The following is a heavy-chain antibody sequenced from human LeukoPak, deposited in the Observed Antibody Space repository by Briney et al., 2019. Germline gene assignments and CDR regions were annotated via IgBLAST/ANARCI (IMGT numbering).Heavy chain of an antibody. CDR3: ARVPGMYYYDSSGYYLD. V-gene: IGHV4-59*01. CDR2: IYYSGST. D-gene: IGHD3-22*01. CDR1: GGSISSYY. J-gene: IGHJ4*02. Sequence: KPSETLSLTCTVSGGSISSYYWSWIRQPPGKGLEWIGYIYYSGSTNYNPSLKSRVTISVDTSKNQFSLKLSSVTAADTAVYYCARVPGMYYYDSSGYYLDWGQGTLVTVSS.